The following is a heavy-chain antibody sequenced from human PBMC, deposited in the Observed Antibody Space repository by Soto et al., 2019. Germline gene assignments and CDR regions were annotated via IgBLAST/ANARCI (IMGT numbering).Heavy chain of an antibody. V-gene: IGHV3-33*01. D-gene: IGHD6-6*01. CDR2: IWYDGSNK. J-gene: IGHJ4*02. Sequence: PGGSLRLSCAASGFTFSTYAMQWVRQAPGKGLEWVAVIWYDGSNKYYGDSVKGRFTISRDNSKNTLYLQTNSLRLEDTAIYYCARDYSRSSGRMVDYRGQGTLVAVSS. CDR1: GFTFSTYA. CDR3: ARDYSRSSGRMVDY.